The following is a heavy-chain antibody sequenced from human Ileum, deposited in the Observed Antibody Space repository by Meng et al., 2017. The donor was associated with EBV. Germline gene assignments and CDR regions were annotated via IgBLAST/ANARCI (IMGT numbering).Heavy chain of an antibody. Sequence: QVQLVQSGAEVRKPGASVTVSCKASGYNFTGYYIHWVRQAPGQGLEWMGRINPNSGGANYAQKFQGRVTMTRDTSISTAYMELSRLRSDDTAVYYCARDWEGSWAVFDYWGQGTLVTVSS. CDR1: GYNFTGYY. CDR3: ARDWEGSWAVFDY. D-gene: IGHD6-13*01. V-gene: IGHV1-2*06. J-gene: IGHJ4*02. CDR2: INPNSGGA.